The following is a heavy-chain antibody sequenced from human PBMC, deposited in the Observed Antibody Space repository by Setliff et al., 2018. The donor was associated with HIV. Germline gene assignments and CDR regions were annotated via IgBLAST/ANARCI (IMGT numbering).Heavy chain of an antibody. V-gene: IGHV3-48*04. CDR2: INSGSSSL. Sequence: HPGGSLRLSCAASGFTFGRYSMNWVRQAPGKGLEWVGFINSGSSSLFYGDSVKGRFTISRDDAKNSLILHMNSLRVEDTAVYYCARETTGWFGELAAAFDLWGQGTLVTVSS. CDR1: GFTFGRYS. D-gene: IGHD3-10*01. CDR3: ARETTGWFGELAAAFDL. J-gene: IGHJ3*01.